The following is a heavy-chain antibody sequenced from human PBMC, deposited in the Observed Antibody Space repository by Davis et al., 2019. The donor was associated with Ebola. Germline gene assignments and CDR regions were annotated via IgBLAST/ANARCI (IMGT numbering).Heavy chain of an antibody. CDR3: ARDSDITYYDILTGSYGMDV. Sequence: PGGSLRLSCAASGFTFSSYAMHWVRQAPGKGLEWVAVISYDGSNKYYADSVKGRFTISRDNSKNTLYLQMNSLRAEDTAVYYCARDSDITYYDILTGSYGMDVWGQGTTVTVSS. CDR2: ISYDGSNK. J-gene: IGHJ6*02. D-gene: IGHD3-9*01. V-gene: IGHV3-30-3*01. CDR1: GFTFSSYA.